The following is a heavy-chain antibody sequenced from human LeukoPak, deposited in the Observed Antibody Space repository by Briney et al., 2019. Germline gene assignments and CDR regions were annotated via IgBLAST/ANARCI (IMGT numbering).Heavy chain of an antibody. D-gene: IGHD6-19*01. CDR1: GFTFSSYS. CDR3: ARDYRSSSGWTVDY. CDR2: ISTSSSTI. V-gene: IGHV3-48*02. J-gene: IGHJ4*02. Sequence: GGSLRLSCAASGFTFSSYSMTWVRQAPGKGLEWVSYISTSSSTIYYADSVKGRFTISRDNAKNSLYLQMNSLRDEDTAVYYCARDYRSSSGWTVDYWGQGILVTVSS.